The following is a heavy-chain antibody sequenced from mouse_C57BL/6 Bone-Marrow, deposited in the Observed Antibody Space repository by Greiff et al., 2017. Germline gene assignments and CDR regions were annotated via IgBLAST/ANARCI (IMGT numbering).Heavy chain of an antibody. J-gene: IGHJ3*01. D-gene: IGHD1-1*01. CDR2: IDPENGDT. Sequence: VQLQQSGAELVRPGASVKLSCTASGFNIKDDYMHWVKQRPEQGLEWIGCIDPENGDTEYASKFQGKATITADTSSNTAYLQLSSLTSEDTAVYYCTVLLRSYWGQGTLVTVSA. CDR1: GFNIKDDY. V-gene: IGHV14-4*01. CDR3: TVLLRSY.